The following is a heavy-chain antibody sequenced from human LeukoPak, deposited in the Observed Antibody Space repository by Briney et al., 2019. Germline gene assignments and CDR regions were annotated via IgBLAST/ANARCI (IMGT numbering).Heavy chain of an antibody. CDR2: IWYDGSNK. J-gene: IGHJ4*02. Sequence: GGSLRLPCAASGFTFSSYGMHWVRQAPGKGLEWVAVIWYDGSNKYYADSVKGRFTISRDNSKNTLYLQMNSLRAEDTAVYYCARELRGYSYNDYWGQGTLVTVSS. D-gene: IGHD5-18*01. CDR3: ARELRGYSYNDY. V-gene: IGHV3-33*01. CDR1: GFTFSSYG.